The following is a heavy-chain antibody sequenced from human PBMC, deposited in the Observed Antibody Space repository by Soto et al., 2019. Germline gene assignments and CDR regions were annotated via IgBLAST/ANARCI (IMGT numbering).Heavy chain of an antibody. CDR3: ARRRDGYNDFDF. J-gene: IGHJ4*02. V-gene: IGHV2-5*02. Sequence: QITLKESGPTLVKSTQTLTLTCSVSGSSLSTSGVGVGWIRQHPGTALEWLALIYWDEDKRYSPSLKNRLTITKDTSKNQVLLTVTNMGPADTAAYYCARRRDGYNDFDFWGQGTLVTASS. CDR2: IYWDEDK. CDR1: GSSLSTSGVG. D-gene: IGHD5-12*01.